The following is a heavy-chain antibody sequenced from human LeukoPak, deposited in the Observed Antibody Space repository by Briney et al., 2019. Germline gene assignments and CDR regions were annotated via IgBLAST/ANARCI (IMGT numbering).Heavy chain of an antibody. CDR2: ITSSGDRM. CDR3: AKGALYGSGSYYTAFDI. D-gene: IGHD3-10*01. J-gene: IGHJ3*02. Sequence: GGSLRLSCAASGFTFGSYAMTWVRQAPEQGLEWVSTITSSGDRMFYANSVKGRFTISRDNSKNTLYLQVNSLRAGDTALYYCAKGALYGSGSYYTAFDIWGQGTMVTVSS. CDR1: GFTFGSYA. V-gene: IGHV3-23*01.